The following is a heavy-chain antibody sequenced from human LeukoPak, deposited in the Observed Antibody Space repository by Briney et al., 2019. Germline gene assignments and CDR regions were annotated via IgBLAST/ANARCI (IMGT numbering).Heavy chain of an antibody. CDR2: IYPGDSDT. J-gene: IGHJ4*02. Sequence: GESLKISCKGSGSSFTSYWIGWVRQMPGKGLEWMGIIYPGDSDTRYSPSFQGQVTISADKSISTAYLQWSSLKASDTAMYYCARHTNYDFWSGGLDYWGQGTLVTVSS. D-gene: IGHD3-3*01. V-gene: IGHV5-51*01. CDR1: GSSFTSYW. CDR3: ARHTNYDFWSGGLDY.